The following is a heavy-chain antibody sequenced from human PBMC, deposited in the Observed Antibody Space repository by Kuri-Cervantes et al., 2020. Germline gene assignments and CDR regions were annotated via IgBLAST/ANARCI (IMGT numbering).Heavy chain of an antibody. Sequence: SLNISCSASGFTFSSYAMHWVRQAPGKGLEWVAGIWYDGSNKYYADSVKCRFTTSRDNSKNALYQQMNSLRAEDTAVYSCARGIAVAGLDYWGQGTLVTVSS. J-gene: IGHJ4*02. CDR2: IWYDGSNK. CDR3: ARGIAVAGLDY. CDR1: GFTFSSYA. V-gene: IGHV3-33*08. D-gene: IGHD6-19*01.